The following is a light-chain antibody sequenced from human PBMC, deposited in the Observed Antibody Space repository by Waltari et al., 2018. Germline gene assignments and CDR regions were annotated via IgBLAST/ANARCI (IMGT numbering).Light chain of an antibody. V-gene: IGKV4-1*01. J-gene: IGKJ4*01. CDR2: WAS. CDR3: QQYYSTPPVT. Sequence: DIVMTQSPDSLAVSLGERATINCKSSQSVLYSSNNKNYLAWYQQKPDQPPKLIIYWASTRESGVPDRFGGSGSGTDFTLTIRSLQAEDVAVYDCQQYYSTPPVTFGGGTKVEIK. CDR1: QSVLYSSNNKNY.